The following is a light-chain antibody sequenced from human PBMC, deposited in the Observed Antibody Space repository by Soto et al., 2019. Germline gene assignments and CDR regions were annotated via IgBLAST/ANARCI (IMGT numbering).Light chain of an antibody. CDR2: GAS. CDR1: QSVSSNF. Sequence: EIVLTQSPGTLSLSPGERATLSCRASQSVSSNFLAWYQQKPGQAPRLLIYGASIRATGIPDRFSVSGSGTDFTLTISRLEPEDFAVYYCQQYDSSPRTFGQGTKLEIK. V-gene: IGKV3-20*01. J-gene: IGKJ2*01. CDR3: QQYDSSPRT.